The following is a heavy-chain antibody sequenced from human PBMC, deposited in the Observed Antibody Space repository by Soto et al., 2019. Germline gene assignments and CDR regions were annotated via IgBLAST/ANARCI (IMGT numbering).Heavy chain of an antibody. V-gene: IGHV3-23*01. CDR3: AKKGSMDYDILTADPPVAFDI. CDR1: GFTFSSYA. D-gene: IGHD3-9*01. Sequence: GGSLRLSCAASGFTFSSYAMSWVRQAPGKGLEWVSAISGSGGSTYYADSVKGRFTISRDNSKNTLYLQMNSLRAEDTAVYYCAKKGSMDYDILTADPPVAFDIWGQGTMVTVSS. CDR2: ISGSGGST. J-gene: IGHJ3*02.